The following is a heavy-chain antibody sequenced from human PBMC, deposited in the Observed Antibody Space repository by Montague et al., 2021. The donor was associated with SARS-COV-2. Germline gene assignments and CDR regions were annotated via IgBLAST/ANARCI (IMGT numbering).Heavy chain of an antibody. CDR1: GYSISSGYY. D-gene: IGHD3-10*01. Sequence: SETLSLTCTVSGYSISSGYYWGWIRQPPGKGLEWIGSIYHSGSTYYRPSLKSRVTISVDTSKNQFSLKLSSVTAADTAVYYCARDCYDYGSGSYQRWFDPWGQGTLVTVSS. CDR2: IYHSGST. V-gene: IGHV4-38-2*02. CDR3: ARDCYDYGSGSYQRWFDP. J-gene: IGHJ5*02.